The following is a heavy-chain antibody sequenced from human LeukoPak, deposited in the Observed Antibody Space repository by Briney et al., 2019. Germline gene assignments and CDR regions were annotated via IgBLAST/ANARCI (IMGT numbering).Heavy chain of an antibody. CDR3: AREKACSGGSCYIDY. V-gene: IGHV4-4*02. J-gene: IGHJ4*02. CDR1: GGSISSSNW. CDR2: IYHSGST. D-gene: IGHD2-15*01. Sequence: SGTLSLTCAVSGGSISSSNWWSWVRQPPGKGLEWIGEIYHSGSTNYNPSLKSRVTISVDTSKKQFSLNLSSVTAADTAVYYCAREKACSGGSCYIDYWGQGTLVTVSS.